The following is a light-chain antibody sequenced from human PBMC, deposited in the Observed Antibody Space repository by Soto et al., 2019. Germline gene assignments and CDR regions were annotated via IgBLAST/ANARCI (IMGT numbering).Light chain of an antibody. Sequence: EIVMTQSPATLSVSPGERATLSCRASESVSSNLAWYQQKPGQAPRLLFYGASTRATDIPARFSGSGSGTDFTLTIDNLEPEDFAIYYCQQRSNWPPITFGQGTRLEIK. CDR2: GAS. V-gene: IGKV3-15*01. CDR1: ESVSSN. J-gene: IGKJ5*01. CDR3: QQRSNWPPIT.